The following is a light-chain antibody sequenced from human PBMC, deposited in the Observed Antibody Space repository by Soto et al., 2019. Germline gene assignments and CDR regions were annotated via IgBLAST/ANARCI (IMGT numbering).Light chain of an antibody. J-gene: IGKJ5*01. CDR1: QSISSY. CDR3: QQYNSYWVT. CDR2: DAS. V-gene: IGKV1-5*01. Sequence: DIQMTQSPSSLSASVGDRVTITCRASQSISSYLNWYQQKPGKAPKLLIYDASSLESGVPSRFSGSGSGTEFTLTISSLQPDDFATYYCQQYNSYWVTFGQGTRLEIK.